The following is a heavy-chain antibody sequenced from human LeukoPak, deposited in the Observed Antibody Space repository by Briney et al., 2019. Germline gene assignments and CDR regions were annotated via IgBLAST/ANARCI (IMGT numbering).Heavy chain of an antibody. V-gene: IGHV3-48*02. J-gene: IGHJ4*02. CDR2: ISGGSSTI. Sequence: PGGSLRFSCAVSGLTFSSYSMNWVRQAPGRGLEWVSYISGGSSTIHYTDSVKGRFTISRDNIKNALYLQMNSLRDEDTAVYYCARERGNYFRYWGQGTLVTVSS. CDR3: ARERGNYFRY. CDR1: GLTFSSYS.